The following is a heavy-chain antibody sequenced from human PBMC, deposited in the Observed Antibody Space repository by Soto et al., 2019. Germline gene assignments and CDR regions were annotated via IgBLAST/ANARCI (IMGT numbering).Heavy chain of an antibody. CDR3: TRQGLGQGPDLDY. Sequence: GESLKISCAASGFTFSGSAIHWVRQASGKGLEWVGRVRTHINNYATTYSASVRGRFTISRDDSENTAYLQMSSLKPEDTAMYYCTRQGLGQGPDLDYWGQGALVTVSS. V-gene: IGHV3-73*01. CDR1: GFTFSGSA. J-gene: IGHJ4*02. D-gene: IGHD3-16*01. CDR2: VRTHINNYAT.